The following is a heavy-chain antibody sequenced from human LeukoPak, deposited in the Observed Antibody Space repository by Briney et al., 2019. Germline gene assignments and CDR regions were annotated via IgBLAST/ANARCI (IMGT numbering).Heavy chain of an antibody. J-gene: IGHJ3*02. CDR3: ARVVDYSYDAFDI. Sequence: SETLSLTCTVSGGSISSYYWSWIRQPPGKGLEWIGYIYYSGSTNYNPSLKSRVTISVDTSKNQFSLKLSSVTAADTAVYYCARVVDYSYDAFDIWGQGTMVTVSS. V-gene: IGHV4-59*08. CDR2: IYYSGST. D-gene: IGHD5-12*01. CDR1: GGSISSYY.